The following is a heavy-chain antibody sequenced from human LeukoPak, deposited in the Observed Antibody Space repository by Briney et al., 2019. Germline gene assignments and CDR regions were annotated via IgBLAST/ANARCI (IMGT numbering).Heavy chain of an antibody. D-gene: IGHD6-13*01. CDR3: ARHNPSIAAAGTPTFDY. V-gene: IGHV4-38-2*01. Sequence: PSETLSLTCAVSGYSISSGYYWGWIRQPPGKGLEWIGSIYYSGSTYYNPSLKSRVTISVDTSKNQFSLKLSSVTAADTAVYYCARHNPSIAAAGTPTFDYWGQGTLVTVSS. CDR1: GYSISSGYY. CDR2: IYYSGST. J-gene: IGHJ4*02.